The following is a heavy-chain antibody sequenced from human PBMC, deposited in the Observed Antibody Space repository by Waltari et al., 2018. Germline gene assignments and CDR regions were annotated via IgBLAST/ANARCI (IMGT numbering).Heavy chain of an antibody. Sequence: QVQLQESGPGLVRPSETLSLTCGVSDGPISTFYWSWIRQTPGKGREWIGYIYHSGSTYYNPSLKSRVTISVDRSKNQFSLKLSSVTAADTAVYYCARAAVTRIPLYYYYGMDVWGQGTTVTVSS. J-gene: IGHJ6*02. CDR3: ARAAVTRIPLYYYYGMDV. V-gene: IGHV4-59*12. D-gene: IGHD4-17*01. CDR1: DGPISTFY. CDR2: IYHSGST.